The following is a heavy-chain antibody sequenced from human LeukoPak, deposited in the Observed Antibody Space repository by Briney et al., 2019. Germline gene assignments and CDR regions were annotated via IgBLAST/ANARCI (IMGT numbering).Heavy chain of an antibody. CDR1: GGSISSYY. J-gene: IGHJ3*02. Sequence: SETLSLTCSVSGGSISSYYWSWIRQPAGKGLEWIGRISTSGSTNYNPSLKSRVTMSVDTSNNQFSLKLSSVTAADTAVYYCARVSHYYDSSGYYYVRAFDIWGQGTMVTVSS. D-gene: IGHD3-22*01. CDR2: ISTSGST. V-gene: IGHV4-4*07. CDR3: ARVSHYYDSSGYYYVRAFDI.